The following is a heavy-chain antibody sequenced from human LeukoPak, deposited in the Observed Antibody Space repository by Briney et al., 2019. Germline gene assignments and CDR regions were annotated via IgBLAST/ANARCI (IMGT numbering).Heavy chain of an antibody. CDR3: AARIHGAYY. J-gene: IGHJ4*02. Sequence: GEYLKISCKGDGYSFTTHWIGWMRQMPGKGLEWMAIITPGNSVSHYSPSLQGQVTISADQSISTAYLQWSSLKASDSAMYYCAARIHGAYYWGQGTLVTVSS. CDR1: GYSFTTHW. V-gene: IGHV5-51*01. CDR2: ITPGNSVS. D-gene: IGHD3-16*01.